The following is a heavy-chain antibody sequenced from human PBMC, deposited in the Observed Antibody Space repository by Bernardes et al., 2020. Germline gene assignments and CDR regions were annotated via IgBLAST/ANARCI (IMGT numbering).Heavy chain of an antibody. CDR1: GYTLTELS. D-gene: IGHD2-2*01. V-gene: IGHV1-24*01. CDR2: FDPEDGET. Sequence: ASVKVSCKVSGYTLTELSMHWVRQAPGKGLEWMGGFDPEDGETIYAQKFQGRVTMTEDTSTDTAYMELSSLRSEDTAVYYCATEHQLPQGDYYYGMDVWGQGSTVTVSS. J-gene: IGHJ6*02. CDR3: ATEHQLPQGDYYYGMDV.